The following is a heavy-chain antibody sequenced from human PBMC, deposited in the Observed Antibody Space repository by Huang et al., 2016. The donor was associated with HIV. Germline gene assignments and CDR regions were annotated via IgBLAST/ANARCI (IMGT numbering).Heavy chain of an antibody. D-gene: IGHD2-21*02. J-gene: IGHJ6*03. CDR3: ARQPYCGGDCAHYYYFYMDV. CDR1: GGTFSTNA. CDR2: NIPMFGTT. Sequence: QVQLVQSGAEVKRPGASVKVSCRASGGTFSTNAVSWVRQAPGQGLEGMGGNIPMFGTTNYAQRFQGKVTITADESSRTVYMELSSLRSDDTAVYYCARQPYCGGDCAHYYYFYMDVWGKGTTVTVSS. V-gene: IGHV1-69*13.